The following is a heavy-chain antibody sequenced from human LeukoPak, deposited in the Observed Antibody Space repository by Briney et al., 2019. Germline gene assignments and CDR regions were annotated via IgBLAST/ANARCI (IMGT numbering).Heavy chain of an antibody. CDR3: ARLGGSGYYSPYYFDY. J-gene: IGHJ4*02. D-gene: IGHD3-22*01. CDR2: ISAYNGNT. V-gene: IGHV1-18*01. CDR1: GYTFTSYG. Sequence: GASVKVSCKSSGYTFTSYGIGWVRQAPGQGLEWMGWISAYNGNTNYAQKLQGRVTMTTDTSTSTAYMELRSLRSDDTAVYYCARLGGSGYYSPYYFDYWGQGTLVTVSS.